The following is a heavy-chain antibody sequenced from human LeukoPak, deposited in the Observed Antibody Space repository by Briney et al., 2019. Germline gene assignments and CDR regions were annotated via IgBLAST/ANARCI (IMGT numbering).Heavy chain of an antibody. V-gene: IGHV3-15*07. D-gene: IGHD3-22*01. J-gene: IGHJ5*02. Sequence: GGSLRLSCATPGFTFSNAWMHWVRQAPGKGPEWVGRIRSNSDGGTIDYAAPVKGRFTLSRDDSKTTLYLQMNSLQTEDTAVYYCATDFYDSTWGQGTLVTVSS. CDR3: ATDFYDST. CDR2: IRSNSDGGTI. CDR1: GFTFSNAW.